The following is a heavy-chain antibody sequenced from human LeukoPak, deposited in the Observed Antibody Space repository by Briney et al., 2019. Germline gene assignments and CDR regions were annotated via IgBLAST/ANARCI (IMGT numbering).Heavy chain of an antibody. J-gene: IGHJ4*02. Sequence: RTSQTLSLTCTVSGGSISSGDYYWSWIRQPPGKGLEWIGYIYYSGSTYYNPSLKSRVTISVDTSKNQLSLKLSSVTAADTAVYYCARVTGTTWEYYFDYWGQGTLVTVSS. D-gene: IGHD1-7*01. CDR1: GGSISSGDYY. CDR3: ARVTGTTWEYYFDY. CDR2: IYYSGST. V-gene: IGHV4-30-4*01.